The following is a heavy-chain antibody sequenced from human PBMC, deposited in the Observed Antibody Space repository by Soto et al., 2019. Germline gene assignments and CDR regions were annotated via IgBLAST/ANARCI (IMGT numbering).Heavy chain of an antibody. Sequence: EVQMLESGGGLVQPGGSLRLACAASGFTFSSYAMSWVRQAPGKGLEWVAAMSDSGATTYYADSVKGRFTISRDNSRNTLYLQMNSLRAEDTAVYFCAKDLYRGDLRYIGWFYDFWGQGTLVTVSS. J-gene: IGHJ4*02. CDR3: AKDLYRGDLRYIGWFYDF. CDR2: MSDSGATT. D-gene: IGHD3-9*01. CDR1: GFTFSSYA. V-gene: IGHV3-23*01.